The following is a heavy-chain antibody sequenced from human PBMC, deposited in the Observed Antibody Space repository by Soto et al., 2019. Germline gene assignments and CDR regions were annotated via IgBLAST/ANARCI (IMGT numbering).Heavy chain of an antibody. CDR1: GYTFTRYG. Sequence: QVQLVQSGAEVKNPGASVKVSCKASGYTFTRYGIGWARQAPGQGLEWMGWINTYNGNTNYAQNVQGRVTLTTDTCTVTVYMGLRSLRSNDADIYYCAMVDVYVTPSPQDVWGQGTTVIVSS. V-gene: IGHV1-18*01. D-gene: IGHD3-16*01. CDR2: INTYNGNT. CDR3: AMVDVYVTPSPQDV. J-gene: IGHJ6*02.